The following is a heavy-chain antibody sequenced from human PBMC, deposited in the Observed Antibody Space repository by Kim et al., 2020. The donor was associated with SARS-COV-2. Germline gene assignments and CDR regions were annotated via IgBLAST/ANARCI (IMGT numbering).Heavy chain of an antibody. V-gene: IGHV3-33*01. J-gene: IGHJ6*02. CDR1: GFTFSSYG. CDR3: ARDGDQKLWVAEGLSYYGMDV. CDR2: IWYDGSNK. Sequence: GGSLRLSCAASGFTFSSYGMHWVRQAPGKGLEWVAVIWYDGSNKYYADSVKGRFTISRDNSKNTLYLQMNSLRAEDTAVYYCARDGDQKLWVAEGLSYYGMDVWGQGTTVTVSS. D-gene: IGHD3-16*01.